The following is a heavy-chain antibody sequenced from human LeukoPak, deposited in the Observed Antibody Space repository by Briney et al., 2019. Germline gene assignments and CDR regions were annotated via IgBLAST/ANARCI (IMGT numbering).Heavy chain of an antibody. Sequence: PSETLSLTCTVSGGSISSYYWSWIRQPPGKGLEWIGYIYYSGSANYNPSLKSRVTISVDTSKNQFSLKLSSVTAADTAVYYCARVSRRYSSGWYPLYYFDYWGQGTLVTVSS. J-gene: IGHJ4*02. V-gene: IGHV4-59*01. D-gene: IGHD6-19*01. CDR3: ARVSRRYSSGWYPLYYFDY. CDR2: IYYSGSA. CDR1: GGSISSYY.